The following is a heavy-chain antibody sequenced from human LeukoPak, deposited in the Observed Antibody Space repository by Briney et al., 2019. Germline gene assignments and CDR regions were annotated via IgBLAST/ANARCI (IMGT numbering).Heavy chain of an antibody. CDR2: INPNSGGT. CDR3: ARMVDGDYGSDY. Sequence: GASVKVSCKASGYTFTDYYMHWVRQAPGQGLEWMGWINPNSGGTNYAQKFQGRVTMTRGTSISTAYMELSRLRSDDTAVYYCARMVDGDYGSDYWGQGTLVTVSS. CDR1: GYTFTDYY. D-gene: IGHD4-17*01. J-gene: IGHJ4*02. V-gene: IGHV1-2*02.